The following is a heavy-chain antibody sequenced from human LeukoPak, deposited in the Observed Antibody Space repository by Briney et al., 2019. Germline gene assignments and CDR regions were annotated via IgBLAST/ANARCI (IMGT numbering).Heavy chain of an antibody. CDR3: ERLSGYGVHSF. CDR1: GFTAISIY. J-gene: IGHJ4*02. V-gene: IGHV3-53*04. CDR2: IYIDDTT. Sequence: RGSLRLSCAASGFTAISIYKSWVCKAPGKGLGLVSLIYIDDTTHYADSAKRRFTISRHNSKNTVYLQMNSLRAHDTAAYYCERLSGYGVHSFWGQGTLVTVSS. D-gene: IGHD4-23*01.